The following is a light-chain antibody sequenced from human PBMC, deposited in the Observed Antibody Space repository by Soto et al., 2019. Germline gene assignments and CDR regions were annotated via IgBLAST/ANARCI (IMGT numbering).Light chain of an antibody. CDR2: SNN. CDR1: SSNIGSNT. J-gene: IGLJ2*01. Sequence: QSVVTQPPSASGTPGQRVTISCSGSSSNIGSNTVNWYQQLPGTAPKLLIYSNNQWPSGVPDRFSGSKSGTSASLAISGLQSEDEADYYCAAWDDSLNGQGVFGGGTKLTVL. CDR3: AAWDDSLNGQGV. V-gene: IGLV1-44*01.